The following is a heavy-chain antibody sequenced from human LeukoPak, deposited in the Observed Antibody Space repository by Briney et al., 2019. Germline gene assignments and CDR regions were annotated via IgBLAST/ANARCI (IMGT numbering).Heavy chain of an antibody. CDR2: LYSDGRT. J-gene: IGHJ4*02. CDR3: ASGITMVQGVLFAY. D-gene: IGHD3-10*01. CDR1: GFSAFSNY. Sequence: PGRSLRLSCAASGFSAFSNYISSVRQAPGERLEWVSVLYSDGRTFYAGSVRGRFTISREKSKNTVYLQMYSLRVEDTAVYYCASGITMVQGVLFAYWGQGTLVTVAS. V-gene: IGHV3-53*01.